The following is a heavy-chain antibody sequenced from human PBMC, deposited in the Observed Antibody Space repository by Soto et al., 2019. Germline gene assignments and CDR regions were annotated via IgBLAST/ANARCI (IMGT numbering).Heavy chain of an antibody. CDR2: IYYSGST. CDR1: GGSISSSSYY. J-gene: IGHJ6*02. D-gene: IGHD6-13*01. CDR3: ARAAAYYYYYGMDV. V-gene: IGHV4-39*01. Sequence: SETLSLPCTVSGGSISSSSYYWGWIRQPPGKGLEWIVSIYYSGSTYDHPSLKSRVTISVDTSKNQYSLKLSSVTAADTAVYCGARAAAYYYYYGMDVWGQGTTVTVSS.